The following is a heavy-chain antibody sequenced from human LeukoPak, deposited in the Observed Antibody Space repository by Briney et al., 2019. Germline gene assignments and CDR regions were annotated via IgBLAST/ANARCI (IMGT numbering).Heavy chain of an antibody. Sequence: GGSLILSCAASGFTFSTYAMSWVRQAPGKGLEWVSAISGSGGSTYFSDSVKGRFTISRDNSKNTLYLQMNSLRAEDTAVYYCAKSPPYYYDSSGYFLVWGQGTLVTVSS. V-gene: IGHV3-23*01. CDR2: ISGSGGST. D-gene: IGHD3-22*01. CDR3: AKSPPYYYDSSGYFLV. J-gene: IGHJ4*02. CDR1: GFTFSTYA.